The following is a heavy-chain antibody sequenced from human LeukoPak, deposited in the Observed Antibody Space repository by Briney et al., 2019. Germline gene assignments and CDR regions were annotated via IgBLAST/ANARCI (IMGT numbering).Heavy chain of an antibody. CDR2: IYHSGST. J-gene: IGHJ5*02. V-gene: IGHV4-34*03. CDR1: NGSLSSYY. CDR3: GSSTKVPGEAPFDP. D-gene: IGHD2-2*01. Sequence: PSETLSLTCAVYNGSLSSYYWSWIRQPPGKGLEWIGYIYHSGSTYYNPSLKSRVTISVDRSKNQFSLKLSSVTAADTAVYYCGSSTKVPGEAPFDPWGQGTLVTVSS.